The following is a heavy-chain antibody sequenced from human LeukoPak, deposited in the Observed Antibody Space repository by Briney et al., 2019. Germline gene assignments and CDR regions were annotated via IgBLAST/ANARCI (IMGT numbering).Heavy chain of an antibody. J-gene: IGHJ4*02. CDR2: ISNDGSNK. Sequence: GGSLRLSCAASGFTFSSYGMHWVRQAPGKGLEWVAVISNDGSNKYYADSVKGRFTISRGNSKNTLYLQMNSLRAEDTAVHYCANKKGDYWGQGTLVTVSS. CDR1: GFTFSSYG. D-gene: IGHD3-10*01. CDR3: ANKKGDY. V-gene: IGHV3-30*18.